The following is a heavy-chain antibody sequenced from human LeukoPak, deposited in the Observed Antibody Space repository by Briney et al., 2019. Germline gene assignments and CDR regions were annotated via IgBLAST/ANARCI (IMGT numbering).Heavy chain of an antibody. CDR1: GGSISSYY. D-gene: IGHD6-19*01. J-gene: IGHJ5*02. Sequence: SETLSLTCTVSGGSISSYYWSWIRQPAGKGLEWIGRIYTSGSTNYNPSLNSRVTMSVDTSKNQFSLKLSCVTAADTAVYYCARGGSSGWYDGGWFDPWGQGTLVTVSS. CDR2: IYTSGST. V-gene: IGHV4-4*07. CDR3: ARGGSSGWYDGGWFDP.